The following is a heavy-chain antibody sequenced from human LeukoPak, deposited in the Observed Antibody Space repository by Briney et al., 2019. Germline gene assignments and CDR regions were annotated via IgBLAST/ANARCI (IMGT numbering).Heavy chain of an antibody. Sequence: PGGSLRLSCAASGFSFSSYAMSWVRQAPGKGLEWVSAISGSGGSTYYADSVKGRFTISRDNSKNTLYLQMNSLRAEDTAVYYCAKKRIAVAGPKDFDYWGQGTLVTVSS. CDR3: AKKRIAVAGPKDFDY. J-gene: IGHJ4*02. CDR1: GFSFSSYA. D-gene: IGHD6-19*01. V-gene: IGHV3-23*01. CDR2: ISGSGGST.